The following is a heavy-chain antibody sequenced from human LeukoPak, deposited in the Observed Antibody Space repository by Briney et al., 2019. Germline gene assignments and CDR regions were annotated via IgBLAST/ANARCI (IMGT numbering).Heavy chain of an antibody. CDR1: GYTFTGYY. Sequence: ASVKVSCKASGYTFTGYYMHWVRQAPGQGLEWMGWINPNSGGTNYAQKFQGRVTMTRDTSISTAYMELSRLRSDDTAVYYCARALPPGAHGAFDIWGQGTMVTVSS. CDR2: INPNSGGT. CDR3: ARALPPGAHGAFDI. J-gene: IGHJ3*02. V-gene: IGHV1-2*02. D-gene: IGHD1-26*01.